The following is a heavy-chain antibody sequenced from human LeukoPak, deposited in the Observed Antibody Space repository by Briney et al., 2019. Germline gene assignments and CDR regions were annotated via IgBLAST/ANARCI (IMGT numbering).Heavy chain of an antibody. Sequence: GGSLTLSCAASGFTFDDYAMHWVRPAPGKGLEWVSLISWDGGSTYYADSVKGRFTISGDNSKNSLYLQMNSLRTEDTALYYCAKDFRGLFSVFDIWGQGTMVTVSS. J-gene: IGHJ3*02. CDR1: GFTFDDYA. D-gene: IGHD3-16*01. CDR3: AKDFRGLFSVFDI. V-gene: IGHV3-43*02. CDR2: ISWDGGST.